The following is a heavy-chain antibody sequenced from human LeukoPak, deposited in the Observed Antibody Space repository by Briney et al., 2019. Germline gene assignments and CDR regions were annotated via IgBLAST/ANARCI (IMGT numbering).Heavy chain of an antibody. CDR1: GGSISSRGSY. J-gene: IGHJ4*02. CDR3: ASRDTTMVYYFYY. CDR2: FYYSGST. D-gene: IGHD5-18*01. Sequence: PSETLSLTCTVSGGSISSRGSYWGWIRQPPGRGLEWIGSFYYSGSTYYNPSLKTRVTISVDTSENQFSLKLSSVTAADTAVYYCASRDTTMVYYFYYWGQGTLVTVSS. V-gene: IGHV4-39*07.